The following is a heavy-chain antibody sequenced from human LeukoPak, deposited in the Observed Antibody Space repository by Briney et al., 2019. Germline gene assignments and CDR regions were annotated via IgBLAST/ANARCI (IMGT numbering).Heavy chain of an antibody. Sequence: PSETLSLTCAVYGGSFSGYYWSWIRQPPGKGLEWIGEINHSGSTNYNASLKSRVTVSVDSSKNQFSLRLSSVTAADTAVYYCAPRGNIEQGDVYGKWFDPGGQGSRVTVSS. CDR1: GGSFSGYY. V-gene: IGHV4-34*01. CDR3: APRGNIEQGDVYGKWFDP. J-gene: IGHJ5*02. CDR2: INHSGST. D-gene: IGHD1/OR15-1a*01.